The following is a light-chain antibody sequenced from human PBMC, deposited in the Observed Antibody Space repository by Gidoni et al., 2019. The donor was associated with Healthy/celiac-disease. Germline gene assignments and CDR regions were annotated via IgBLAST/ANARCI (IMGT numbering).Light chain of an antibody. CDR1: QSVSSN. J-gene: IGKJ2*01. CDR2: GAS. Sequence: EIVMTQSPATLPVSPGERATLSCRASQSVSSNLAWYQQKPGQAPRLLIYGASTRATGIPARFSGSGSGTEFTLTISSLQSEDFAVYYCQQYNNWPLAFXQXTKLEIK. V-gene: IGKV3-15*01. CDR3: QQYNNWPLA.